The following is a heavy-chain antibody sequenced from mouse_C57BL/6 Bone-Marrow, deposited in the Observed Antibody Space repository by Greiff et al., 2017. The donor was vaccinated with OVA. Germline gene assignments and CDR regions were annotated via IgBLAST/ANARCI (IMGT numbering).Heavy chain of an antibody. Sequence: QVHVKQSGAELVRPGTSVKLSCKASGYTFTSYWMHWVKQRPGQGLEWIGVIDPSDSYTNYNQKFKGKATLTVDTSSSTAYMQLSSLTSEDSAVYYCARPSYYGSSYNYWGQGTTLTVSS. CDR1: GYTFTSYW. D-gene: IGHD1-1*01. V-gene: IGHV1-59*01. J-gene: IGHJ2*01. CDR3: ARPSYYGSSYNY. CDR2: IDPSDSYT.